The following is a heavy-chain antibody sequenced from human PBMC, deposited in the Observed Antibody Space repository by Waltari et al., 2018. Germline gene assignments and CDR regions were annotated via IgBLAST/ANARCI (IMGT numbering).Heavy chain of an antibody. CDR3: ARENDLSSRGPIDP. CDR2: ISYDGSNK. V-gene: IGHV3-30-3*01. J-gene: IGHJ5*02. D-gene: IGHD2-21*02. Sequence: QVQLVESGGGVVQPGRSLRLSCAASGFTFSSYAMHWVRQAPGKGLEWVAVISYDGSNKYYADSVKGRFTISRDNSKNTLYLQMNSLRAEDTAVYYCARENDLSSRGPIDPWGQGTLVTVSS. CDR1: GFTFSSYA.